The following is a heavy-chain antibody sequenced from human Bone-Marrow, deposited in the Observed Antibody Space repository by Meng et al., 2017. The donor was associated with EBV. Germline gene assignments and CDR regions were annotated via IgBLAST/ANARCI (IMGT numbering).Heavy chain of an antibody. J-gene: IGHJ4*02. CDR1: GFNFKVAW. CDR3: TTDHYGSGTYYSFNF. CDR2: IKSKSGGGTI. D-gene: IGHD3-10*01. V-gene: IGHV3-15*01. Sequence: EVQVVESXXGXEXXGGXLRLCCAASGFNFKVAWMSWVRQAPGKGLEWVGRIKSKSGGGTIDYAAPVKGRFTMSRDDAKNTLYLQMNSLKTEDTGVYYCTTDHYGSGTYYSFNFWGQGTLVTVSS.